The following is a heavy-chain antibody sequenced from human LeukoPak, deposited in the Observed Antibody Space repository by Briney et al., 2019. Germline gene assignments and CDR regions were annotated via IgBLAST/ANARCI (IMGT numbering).Heavy chain of an antibody. V-gene: IGHV1-46*01. CDR1: GYTFTSYY. Sequence: ASVKVSCKASGYTFTSYYMHWVRQAPGQGLEWMGIINPSGGSTSYAQKFQGRVTMTRDTSISTAYMELSRLRSDDTAVYYCARGYKGMTTVTTGADYWGQGTLVTVSS. D-gene: IGHD4-17*01. CDR3: ARGYKGMTTVTTGADY. J-gene: IGHJ4*02. CDR2: INPSGGST.